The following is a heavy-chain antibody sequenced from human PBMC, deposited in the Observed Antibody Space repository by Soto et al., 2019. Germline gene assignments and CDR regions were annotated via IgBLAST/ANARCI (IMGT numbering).Heavy chain of an antibody. V-gene: IGHV3-33*01. CDR2: IWSDASNQ. J-gene: IGHJ4*02. CDR1: GFPFSNYG. D-gene: IGHD2-8*01. CDR3: ARDRTNSHYLDN. Sequence: QVQLVESGGGVVQPGRSLRLSCAASGFPFSNYGMHWVRQAPGKGLEWVAVIWSDASNQHYAESVKGRYIITRDNYKTKLYLEVNSLRAEDTAVYYCARDRTNSHYLDNWGQGTLVTVSS.